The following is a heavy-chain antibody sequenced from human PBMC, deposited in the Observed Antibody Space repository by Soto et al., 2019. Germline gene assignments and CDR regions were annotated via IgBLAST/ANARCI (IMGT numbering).Heavy chain of an antibody. CDR3: ARVVPGAEAWFGP. Sequence: QVQLVQSGGEVKRPGASVKVSCKTSGYTFSNYGITWVRQAPGQPLEWLGWISLYSDGTNYAQKFQGRVSMTTDTSTTKAYMELRSLRSDDTAVYYCARVVPGAEAWFGPWGQVTLGTVSS. J-gene: IGHJ5*02. CDR2: ISLYSDGT. CDR1: GYTFSNYG. D-gene: IGHD2-2*01. V-gene: IGHV1-18*01.